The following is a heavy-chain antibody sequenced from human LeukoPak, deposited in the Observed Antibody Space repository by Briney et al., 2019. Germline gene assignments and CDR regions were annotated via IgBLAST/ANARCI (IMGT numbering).Heavy chain of an antibody. Sequence: SQTLSLTCALSGDSVSSINGAWNWVRQSPSRGLEWLGRTYYRSKWYDDYAESLKGRIAINPDTSKNQFSLQLNSVTPEDTAVYYCARDEGNTGWYTFDYWGQGTLVTVSS. J-gene: IGHJ4*02. V-gene: IGHV6-1*01. CDR3: ARDEGNTGWYTFDY. D-gene: IGHD2-15*01. CDR1: GDSVSSINGA. CDR2: TYYRSKWYD.